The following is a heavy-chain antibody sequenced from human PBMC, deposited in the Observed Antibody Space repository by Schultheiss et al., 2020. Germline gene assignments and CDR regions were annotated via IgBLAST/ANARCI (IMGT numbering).Heavy chain of an antibody. V-gene: IGHV3-NL1*01. J-gene: IGHJ4*02. CDR2: ISWNSGSI. Sequence: GGSLRLSCAASGFTFSSYGMHWVRQAPGKGLEWVSGISWNSGSIGYADSVKGRFTISRDNSKNTLYLQMNSLRAEDTAVYYCATGLPIDYWGQGTLVTVSS. CDR3: ATGLPIDY. CDR1: GFTFSSYG. D-gene: IGHD4-11*01.